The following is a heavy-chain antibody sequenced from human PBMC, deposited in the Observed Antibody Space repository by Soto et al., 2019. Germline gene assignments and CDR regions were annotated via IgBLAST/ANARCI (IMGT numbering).Heavy chain of an antibody. CDR1: GYSFTSYW. CDR2: IYPGDSDT. CDR3: ARRAYYYDSSGYYQLYYFDY. J-gene: IGHJ4*02. D-gene: IGHD3-22*01. V-gene: IGHV5-51*01. Sequence: PGESLKISCKGSGYSFTSYWIGWVRQMPGKGLEWMGIIYPGDSDTRYSPSFQGQVTISADKSISTAYLQWSSLKASDTAMYYCARRAYYYDSSGYYQLYYFDYWGQGTLVTVSS.